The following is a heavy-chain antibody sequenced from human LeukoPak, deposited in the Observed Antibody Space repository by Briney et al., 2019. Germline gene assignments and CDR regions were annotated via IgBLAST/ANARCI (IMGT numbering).Heavy chain of an antibody. V-gene: IGHV1-2*02. Sequence: GASVKVSCKASGYTFTGFYIHWVRQAPGQGLEWMGWINPNSGGTNYAQKFQGRVTMTRDTSISTAYMELSRLRSDDTAVYYCARDRGILTTHAFDIWGQGTMVTVSS. CDR1: GYTFTGFY. D-gene: IGHD2/OR15-2a*01. CDR2: INPNSGGT. J-gene: IGHJ3*02. CDR3: ARDRGILTTHAFDI.